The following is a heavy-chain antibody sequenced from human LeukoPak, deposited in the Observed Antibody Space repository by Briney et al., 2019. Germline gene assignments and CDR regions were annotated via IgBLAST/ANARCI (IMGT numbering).Heavy chain of an antibody. CDR3: ARGTRRGGSCYPAGYYYMDV. CDR2: IYESGST. J-gene: IGHJ6*03. CDR1: GGSMNSDSNY. V-gene: IGHV4-30-2*01. D-gene: IGHD3-22*01. Sequence: PSQTLSLTCTVSGGSMNSDSNYWTWTRQPPGKGLEWIGYIYESGSTHYNPSLRSRIIISLDRSKKQFSLKVSSVTAADTAVYYCARGTRRGGSCYPAGYYYMDVWGKGTTVTVSS.